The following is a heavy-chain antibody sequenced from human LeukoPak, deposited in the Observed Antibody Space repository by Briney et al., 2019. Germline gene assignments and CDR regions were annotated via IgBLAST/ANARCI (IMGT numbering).Heavy chain of an antibody. CDR1: GFTFSSYA. D-gene: IGHD1-26*01. CDR3: AKDPQWPRRWVGATRSYYYYYMDV. Sequence: GGSLRLSCAASGFTFSSYAMHWVRQAPGKGLEWVAFIRYDGSNKYYADSVKGRFTISRDNSKNTLYLQMNSLRAEDTAVYYCAKDPQWPRRWVGATRSYYYYYMDVWGKGTTVTVSS. J-gene: IGHJ6*03. CDR2: IRYDGSNK. V-gene: IGHV3-30*02.